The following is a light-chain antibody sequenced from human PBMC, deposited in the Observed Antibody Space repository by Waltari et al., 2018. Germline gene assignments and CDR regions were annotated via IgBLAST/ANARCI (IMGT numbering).Light chain of an antibody. V-gene: IGLV2-14*03. J-gene: IGLJ2*01. CDR2: DVS. Sequence: QSALTQPASVSGSPGQSITIPCTGTSSDVGGYHFVSWYQQHPGKAPKLMIYDVSNRPSGVSDRFSGSKSGNTASLTISGLQAADEADYYCSSYTTTSVVFGGGTKLTVL. CDR1: SSDVGGYHF. CDR3: SSYTTTSVV.